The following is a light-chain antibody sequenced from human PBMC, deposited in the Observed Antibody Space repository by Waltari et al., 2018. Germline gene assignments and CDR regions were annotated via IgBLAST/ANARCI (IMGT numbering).Light chain of an antibody. CDR2: VNSDGGH. V-gene: IGLV4-69*01. CDR1: SGHSSNI. J-gene: IGLJ3*02. Sequence: QLVLTQSPSASASLGASVRLTCTLDSGHSSNIIAWHQQQPEKGPRYLMKVNSDGGHSKGDEIPDRFSGPGSGAERYLTISSVQSEDEADYYCQSGGHGTWVFGGGTKLTVL. CDR3: QSGGHGTWV.